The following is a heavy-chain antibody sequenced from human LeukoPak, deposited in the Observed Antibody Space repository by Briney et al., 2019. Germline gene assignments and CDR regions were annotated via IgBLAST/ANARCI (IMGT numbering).Heavy chain of an antibody. CDR3: ARIDIAVVPAATEEPPSDY. J-gene: IGHJ4*02. Sequence: GGSLRLSCTGSGFTFSSHWMSWVRQAPGRGLEWVASIKEDGSETYYLDSVKGRFTISRDNAKNSLYLQMNSLRAEDTAVYYCARIDIAVVPAATEEPPSDYWGQGTLVTVSS. CDR2: IKEDGSET. D-gene: IGHD2-2*01. V-gene: IGHV3-7*01. CDR1: GFTFSSHW.